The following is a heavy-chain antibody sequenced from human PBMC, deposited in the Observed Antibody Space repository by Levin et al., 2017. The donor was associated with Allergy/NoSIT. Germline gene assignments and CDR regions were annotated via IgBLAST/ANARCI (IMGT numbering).Heavy chain of an antibody. V-gene: IGHV3-21*01. CDR1: RFTFSDYS. CDR3: ARDLLLWFGNRPVYDGMDG. CDR2: ISSSSYYI. J-gene: IGHJ6*02. Sequence: KTGGSLRLSCAASRFTFSDYSMNWVRQAPGKGLEWVSSISSSSYYIYYADSVKGRFTISRDNAKNSLYLQMNSLRAEDTAVYYCARDLLLWFGNRPVYDGMDGWGQGTTVTVSS. D-gene: IGHD3-10*01.